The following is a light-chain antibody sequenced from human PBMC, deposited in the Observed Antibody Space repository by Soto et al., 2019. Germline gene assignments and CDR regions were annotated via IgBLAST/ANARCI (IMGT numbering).Light chain of an antibody. J-gene: IGKJ2*01. V-gene: IGKV3-20*01. Sequence: EVVLTQSPGTLSLSPGERATLSCRASQSVSNNYLAWYQQKPGQAPRLLIYGASTRATGIPDRFTGSGSETDFTLTISRLEPEDFAVYYCQQYGSSSYTFGQGTKPEIK. CDR2: GAS. CDR3: QQYGSSSYT. CDR1: QSVSNNY.